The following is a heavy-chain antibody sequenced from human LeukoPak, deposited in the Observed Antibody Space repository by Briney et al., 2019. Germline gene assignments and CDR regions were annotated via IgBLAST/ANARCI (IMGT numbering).Heavy chain of an antibody. CDR1: GYSISSGYY. Sequence: ETLSLTCAVSGYSISSGYYWGWVRQAPGKGLEWVANMKYDGSEKYYVDSVKGRFTISRDNAKNSLYLQMNSLRAEDTAVYYCARDIEAAGLFLDYWGQGTLVTVS. D-gene: IGHD6-13*01. CDR3: ARDIEAAGLFLDY. CDR2: MKYDGSEK. J-gene: IGHJ4*02. V-gene: IGHV3-7*01.